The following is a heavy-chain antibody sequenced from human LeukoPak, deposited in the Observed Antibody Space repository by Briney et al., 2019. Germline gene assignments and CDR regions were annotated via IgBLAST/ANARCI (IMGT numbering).Heavy chain of an antibody. CDR3: TRDSARRDGYNFDY. CDR1: GFTFDDYA. CDR2: ISWNSDTR. Sequence: GGSLRHSCAVSGFTFDDYAMHWVQQVPGKGLDWVACISWNSDTRGYVDSVKGRFTISRDNSKNTVYLQMNSLRTEDTAVYYCTRDSARRDGYNFDYWGQGTLVTVSS. V-gene: IGHV3-9*01. J-gene: IGHJ4*02. D-gene: IGHD5-24*01.